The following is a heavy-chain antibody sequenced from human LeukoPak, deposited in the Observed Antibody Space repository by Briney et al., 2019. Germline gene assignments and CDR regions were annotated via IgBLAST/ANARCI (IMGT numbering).Heavy chain of an antibody. D-gene: IGHD3-22*01. CDR1: GESMSSYF. J-gene: IGHJ4*02. V-gene: IGHV4-59*01. Sequence: SETLSLTCTVSGESMSSYFWSWIRQPPGKGLEWIGYIYYSGTTNYNPSLKTRVAISVDTSKNQFSLELRSVTAADTAVYYCARQTYYYDSSGYYLAQFDYWGQGTLVTVSS. CDR3: ARQTYYYDSSGYYLAQFDY. CDR2: IYYSGTT.